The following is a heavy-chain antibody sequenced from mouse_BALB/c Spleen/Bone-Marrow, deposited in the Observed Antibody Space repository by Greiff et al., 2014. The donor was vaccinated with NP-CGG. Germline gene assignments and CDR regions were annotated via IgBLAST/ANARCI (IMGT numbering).Heavy chain of an antibody. CDR1: GFTFSGYY. Sequence: VQLKESGGGLVKPGGSLKLSCEASGFTFSGYYIYWVRQTPGQRLEWVATISAGGNYSYYPDSVKGRFTISRDNAKNNLYLQMSSLKSEDTAMYYCARSSMRYGAMDYWGQGTSVTVFS. CDR3: ARSSMRYGAMDY. V-gene: IGHV5-4*02. J-gene: IGHJ4*01. D-gene: IGHD2-10*02. CDR2: ISAGGNYS.